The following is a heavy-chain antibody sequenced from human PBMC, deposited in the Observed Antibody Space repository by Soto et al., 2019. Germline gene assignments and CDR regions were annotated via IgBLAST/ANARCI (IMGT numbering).Heavy chain of an antibody. J-gene: IGHJ4*02. CDR3: VKDAPQPFAD. D-gene: IGHD3-3*02. Sequence: PGSSLKRYCAASGVDFSNYDMSGVRQAPGKGLEWVSAISGTAHASYYAASVKGRFTISRDNSKNTLYLHMNSLRVEDTAVYFCVKDAPQPFADWGQGTLVTAPQ. V-gene: IGHV3-23*01. CDR2: ISGTAHAS. CDR1: GVDFSNYD.